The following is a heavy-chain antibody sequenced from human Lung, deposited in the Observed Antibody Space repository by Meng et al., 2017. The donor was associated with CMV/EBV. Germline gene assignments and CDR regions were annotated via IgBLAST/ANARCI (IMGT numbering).Heavy chain of an antibody. V-gene: IGHV3-30*02. CDR3: AKDLLLFGGANAYFDS. D-gene: IGHD3-16*01. J-gene: IGHJ4*02. CDR2: IRHDGTTK. Sequence: GGSXRLXFAASGFSFDNHGMHWVRQTPGKGLEWVAFIRHDGTTKFYGDSVKGRFTISRDNSKNTVYLQMNRLRPEETAVYYCAKDLLLFGGANAYFDSWGQGTLVTVSS. CDR1: GFSFDNHG.